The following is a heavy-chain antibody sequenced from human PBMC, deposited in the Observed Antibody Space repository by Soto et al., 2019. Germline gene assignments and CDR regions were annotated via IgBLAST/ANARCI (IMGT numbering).Heavy chain of an antibody. CDR1: AGSISSPGYY. CDR3: ARGATGTTARGAFDI. J-gene: IGHJ3*02. V-gene: IGHV4-31*03. CDR2: IFHTGST. Sequence: QVQLQESGPGLMKPSQTLSLTCSVSAGSISSPGYYWSWIRQHPGKGLEWLGYIFHTGSTDYNPSLKSRLTMSVDTSKNKFSLKLTSVTAADTALYYCARGATGTTARGAFDIWGQGTMVTVSS. D-gene: IGHD1-1*01.